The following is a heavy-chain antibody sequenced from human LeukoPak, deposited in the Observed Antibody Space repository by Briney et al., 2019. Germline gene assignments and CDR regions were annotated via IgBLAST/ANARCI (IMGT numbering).Heavy chain of an antibody. CDR2: INPDGSTT. J-gene: IGHJ5*02. V-gene: IGHV3-74*01. Sequence: GGSLRLSCAASGFTFSRYWIHWVRQAPGKGLEWVSRINPDGSTTTYADSVKGRCTISRDNVKNTVYLQMNSLRAEDMAVYYCARVLSGSWDWFDPWGQGTLVTVSS. CDR1: GFTFSRYW. D-gene: IGHD3-22*01. CDR3: ARVLSGSWDWFDP.